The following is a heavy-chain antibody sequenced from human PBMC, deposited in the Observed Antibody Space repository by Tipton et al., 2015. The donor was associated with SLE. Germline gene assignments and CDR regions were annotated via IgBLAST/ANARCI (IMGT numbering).Heavy chain of an antibody. J-gene: IGHJ5*02. Sequence: TLSLTCTVSGDSISANTHFWGWVRQPPGKGLEWIATVYYSGNTNYNPSLKSRVTISVDKSKSQFSLWLTSMTAADTAVYYCARRDFVATAGFNYFDPWGQGTLVTVSS. CDR3: ARRDFVATAGFNYFDP. D-gene: IGHD2-15*01. CDR1: GDSISANTHF. V-gene: IGHV4-39*07. CDR2: VYYSGNT.